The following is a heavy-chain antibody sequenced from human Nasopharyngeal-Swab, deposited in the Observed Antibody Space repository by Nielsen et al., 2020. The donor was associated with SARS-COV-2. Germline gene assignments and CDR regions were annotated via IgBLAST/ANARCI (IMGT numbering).Heavy chain of an antibody. CDR1: GFTFSFYE. J-gene: IGHJ4*02. Sequence: GGSLRLSCAASGFTFSFYEVNWVRQAPGKGLEWVAFISGGGDTIFYADSVKGRFTISRDDAKNSLYLQLNTLRVEDTAVYYCVRELDYFDSWGQGTLVTVSS. V-gene: IGHV3-48*03. D-gene: IGHD1-1*01. CDR2: ISGGGDTI. CDR3: VRELDYFDS.